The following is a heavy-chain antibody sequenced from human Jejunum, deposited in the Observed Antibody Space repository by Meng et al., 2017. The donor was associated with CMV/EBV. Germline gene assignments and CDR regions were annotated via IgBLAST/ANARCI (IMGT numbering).Heavy chain of an antibody. CDR1: EYTFTDYY. V-gene: IGHV1-2*02. J-gene: IGHJ4*02. CDR3: AKDAGSFLDYYFDY. CDR2: INPQTGDT. D-gene: IGHD1-26*01. Sequence: SEYTFTDYYMQWVRQAPGQGLEWMGWINPQTGDTNYAPKFQGRVTVTRDMSINTVYMEVTRLRSDDTAVYYCAKDAGSFLDYYFDYWGQGTLVTVSS.